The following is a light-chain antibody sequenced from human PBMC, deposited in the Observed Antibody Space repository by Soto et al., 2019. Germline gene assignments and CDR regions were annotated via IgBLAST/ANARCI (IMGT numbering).Light chain of an antibody. CDR1: IGAVTTDFF. Sequence: QAVVTQEPSLTVSPGGTVTLTCSSSIGAVTTDFFPIWFQQKPGQAPRALFHSTTDRHSWTPARFSGTLLGGKAALTLSGAQPEDEAEYYCLLYYGGSQLGVFGGGTKLTVL. CDR3: LLYYGGSQLGV. J-gene: IGLJ3*02. V-gene: IGLV7-43*01. CDR2: STT.